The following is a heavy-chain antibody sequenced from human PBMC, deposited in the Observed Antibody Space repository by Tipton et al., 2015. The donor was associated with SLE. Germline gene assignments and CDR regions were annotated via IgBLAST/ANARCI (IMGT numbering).Heavy chain of an antibody. J-gene: IGHJ2*01. D-gene: IGHD2-8*02. CDR1: GYTFTNYF. CDR2: INPNNGVT. Sequence: QVQLVQSGAEVKKPGASVKVSCRASGYTFTNYFIHWVRQAPGLGLQWVGRINPNNGVTDYAQEFQGRVTVTVDTSISTAYVEVTRLRSDDTAIYYCARDRTHYWSKQSSWYFDLWGRGTLVTVSS. CDR3: ARDRTHYWSKQSSWYFDL. V-gene: IGHV1-2*06.